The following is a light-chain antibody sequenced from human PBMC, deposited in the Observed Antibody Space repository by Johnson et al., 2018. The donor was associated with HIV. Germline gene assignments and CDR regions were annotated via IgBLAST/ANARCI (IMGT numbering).Light chain of an antibody. J-gene: IGLJ1*01. Sequence: QSMLTQPPSVSAAPGQKVTISCSGSSSNIGNNYVSWYQQLPGTAPKLLIYENNKRPSGIPDRFSGSKSGTSATLGITGLQTGAEADYYCGTWNGSLSANYVFGSGTKVTVL. CDR2: ENN. V-gene: IGLV1-51*01. CDR3: GTWNGSLSANYV. CDR1: SSNIGNNY.